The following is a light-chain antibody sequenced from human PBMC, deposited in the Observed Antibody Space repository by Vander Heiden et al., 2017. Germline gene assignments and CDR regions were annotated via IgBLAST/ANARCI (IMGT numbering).Light chain of an antibody. V-gene: IGLV2-14*03. Sequence: QSALTQPASVSGSPGQSITISCTGTSNDDGNNYVSWYQQHPGKAPNLIIYEVSHRPSGVSNRFSGSKSGSTASLTISGLQAADEADYYCSSYISDNVLFGGGTKLTVL. J-gene: IGLJ2*01. CDR3: SSYISDNVL. CDR2: EVS. CDR1: SNDDGNNY.